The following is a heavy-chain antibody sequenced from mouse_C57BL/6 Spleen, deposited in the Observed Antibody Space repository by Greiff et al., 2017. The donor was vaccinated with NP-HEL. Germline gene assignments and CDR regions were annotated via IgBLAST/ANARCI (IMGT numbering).Heavy chain of an antibody. J-gene: IGHJ4*01. V-gene: IGHV1-82*01. CDR1: GYAFSSSW. CDR2: IYPGDGDT. Sequence: ESGPELVKPGASVKISCKASGYAFSSSWMNWVKQRPGKGLEWIGRIYPGDGDTNYNGKFKGKATLTADKSSSTAYMQLSSLTSEDSAVYFCARSGGLAMDYWGQGTSVTVSS. D-gene: IGHD3-1*01. CDR3: ARSGGLAMDY.